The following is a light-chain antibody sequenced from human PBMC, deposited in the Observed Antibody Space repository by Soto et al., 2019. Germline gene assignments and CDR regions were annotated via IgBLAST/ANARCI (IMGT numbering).Light chain of an antibody. CDR2: AAS. V-gene: IGKV1-39*01. Sequence: DIQMTQSPSSLFASVGDRVTITCRASQSIRSHLNWYRQDPGKAPKLLIYAASSLQSGVPSRFSGSGSGTDFTLTITSLQPEDFATYYCQQSYNSPPITFGLGTRLEIK. CDR1: QSIRSH. CDR3: QQSYNSPPIT. J-gene: IGKJ5*01.